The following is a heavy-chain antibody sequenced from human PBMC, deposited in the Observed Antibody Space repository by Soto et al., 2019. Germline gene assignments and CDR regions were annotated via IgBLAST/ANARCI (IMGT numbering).Heavy chain of an antibody. CDR3: ARDRGSYALDY. CDR1: GYTFTSYG. J-gene: IGHJ4*02. V-gene: IGHV1-18*01. D-gene: IGHD1-26*01. Sequence: QVQLVQSGAEVKKPGASVKVSCKASGYTFTSYGISWVRQAPGQGLEWMGWISVNNGNTNYVQKLQGRVTMTTDTSTSTGYMELRSLRSDDTAVYYCARDRGSYALDYWGQGTLVTVSS. CDR2: ISVNNGNT.